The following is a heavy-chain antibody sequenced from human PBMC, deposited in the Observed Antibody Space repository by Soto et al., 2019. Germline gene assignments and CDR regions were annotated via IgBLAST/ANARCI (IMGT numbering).Heavy chain of an antibody. CDR3: AKDREQWLPHYFFDY. CDR2: VSYDGSTK. CDR1: GFTFSVYG. J-gene: IGHJ4*02. Sequence: GGSLRLSCAASGFTFSVYGMHWVRQAPGKGLEWVAGVSYDGSTKYYGDNVKGRFTISRDNSKNTLSLQMNSLRAEDTAIYYCAKDREQWLPHYFFDYWGQGALVTVSS. V-gene: IGHV3-30*18. D-gene: IGHD6-19*01.